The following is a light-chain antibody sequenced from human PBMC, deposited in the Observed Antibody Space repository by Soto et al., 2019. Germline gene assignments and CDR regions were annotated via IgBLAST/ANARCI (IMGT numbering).Light chain of an antibody. Sequence: DIQMTQSPSSLSASVGERVSITCRTSQSINTNLNWYQQKAGKAPKLLISGPSALQGGVSPRFSGSGSGTAFTLTISSLQPEDFATYYGQQSHTTVFTFGPGTTVDLK. CDR3: QQSHTTVFT. J-gene: IGKJ3*01. CDR2: GPS. CDR1: QSINTN. V-gene: IGKV1-39*01.